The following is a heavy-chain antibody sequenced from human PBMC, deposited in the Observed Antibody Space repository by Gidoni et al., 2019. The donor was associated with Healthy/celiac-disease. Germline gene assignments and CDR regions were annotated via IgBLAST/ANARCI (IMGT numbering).Heavy chain of an antibody. CDR2: INSDGSST. CDR1: GFPFRSYS. J-gene: IGHJ5*02. Sequence: EVQLVESGGGLVQPGGSLTLPCAASGFPFRSYSMHWFRQPPGKGLVWVSRINSDGSSTSYADSVKGRFTISRDNAKNTLYLQMNSLRAEDTAVYYCARDPAQDYYDSSGYYYVVRGWFDPWGQGTLVTVSS. D-gene: IGHD3-22*01. CDR3: ARDPAQDYYDSSGYYYVVRGWFDP. V-gene: IGHV3-74*01.